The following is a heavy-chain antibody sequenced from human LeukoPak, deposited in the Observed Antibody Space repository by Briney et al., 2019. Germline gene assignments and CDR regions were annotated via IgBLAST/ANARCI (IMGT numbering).Heavy chain of an antibody. V-gene: IGHV3-74*01. D-gene: IGHD3-22*01. CDR2: IKSDGST. CDR3: ARAPSEIGGYYPEYFRH. J-gene: IGHJ1*01. Sequence: GGSLRLSCAASGFTFSSYWMHRVRQAPGKGLVWVSRIKSDGSTNYADSVKGRFTISRDNAKNTVSLQMNSLRAEDTGVYYCARAPSEIGGYYPEYFRHWGQGTLVTVSS. CDR1: GFTFSSYW.